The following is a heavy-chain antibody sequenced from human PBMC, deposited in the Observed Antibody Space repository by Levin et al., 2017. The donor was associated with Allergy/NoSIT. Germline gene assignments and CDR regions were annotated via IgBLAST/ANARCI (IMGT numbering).Heavy chain of an antibody. CDR1: GGSISSSSYY. D-gene: IGHD3-3*01. J-gene: IGHJ4*02. Sequence: SETLSLTCTVSGGSISSSSYYWGWIRQPPGKGLEWIGSIYYSGSTYYNPSLKSRVTISVDTSKNQFSLKLSSVTAADTAVYYCASRASRITIFGVVISAFDYWGQGTLVTVSS. CDR2: IYYSGST. CDR3: ASRASRITIFGVVISAFDY. V-gene: IGHV4-39*01.